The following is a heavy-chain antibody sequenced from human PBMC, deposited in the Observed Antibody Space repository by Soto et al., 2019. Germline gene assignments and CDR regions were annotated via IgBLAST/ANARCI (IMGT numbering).Heavy chain of an antibody. CDR1: GGTFSSYA. CDR3: ARNSCYDYVFDY. J-gene: IGHJ4*02. V-gene: IGHV1-2*02. D-gene: IGHD5-12*01. Sequence: ASVKVSCKASGGTFSSYAIDWVRQAPGQGLEWMGWINPNNGDTNYAQKFQGRVSMTRDTSTSTAYMELSSLRFDDTAVYYCARNSCYDYVFDYWGRGTLVTVSS. CDR2: INPNNGDT.